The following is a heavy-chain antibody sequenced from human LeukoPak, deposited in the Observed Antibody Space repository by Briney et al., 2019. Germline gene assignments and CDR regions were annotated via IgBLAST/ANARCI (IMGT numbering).Heavy chain of an antibody. Sequence: GGSLRLSCAASGFTFSSYSMNWVRQAPGKGLEWVSSISSSSSYIYYADSVKGRFTISRDNAKNSLYLQMNSLRAEDTAVYYCAKEATYCSSTSCYVRGDFDIWGQGTMVTVSS. V-gene: IGHV3-21*01. CDR3: AKEATYCSSTSCYVRGDFDI. J-gene: IGHJ3*02. D-gene: IGHD2-2*01. CDR2: ISSSSSYI. CDR1: GFTFSSYS.